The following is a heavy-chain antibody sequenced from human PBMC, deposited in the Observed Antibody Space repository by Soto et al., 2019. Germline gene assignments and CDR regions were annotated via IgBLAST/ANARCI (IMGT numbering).Heavy chain of an antibody. Sequence: SETLSLTCTVSGGSISSYYWSWIRQPPGKGLEWIGYIYYSGSTNYNPSLKSRVTISVDTSKNQFSLKLSSVTAADTAVYYCARHESTLDAFDIWGQGTMVTVSS. CDR1: GGSISSYY. J-gene: IGHJ3*02. CDR3: ARHESTLDAFDI. V-gene: IGHV4-59*08. CDR2: IYYSGST.